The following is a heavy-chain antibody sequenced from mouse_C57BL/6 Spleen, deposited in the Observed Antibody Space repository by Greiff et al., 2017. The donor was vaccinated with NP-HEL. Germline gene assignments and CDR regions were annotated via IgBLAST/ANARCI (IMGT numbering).Heavy chain of an antibody. CDR1: GYAFSSYW. CDR3: ARWGALYGSSYGYFDV. Sequence: VQVVESGAELVKPGASVKISCKASGYAFSSYWMNWVKQRPGKGLEWIGQIYPGDGDTNYNGKFKGKATLTADKSSSTAYMQLSSVTSEDSAVYFCARWGALYGSSYGYFDVWGTGTTVPVSS. V-gene: IGHV1-80*01. J-gene: IGHJ1*03. D-gene: IGHD1-1*01. CDR2: IYPGDGDT.